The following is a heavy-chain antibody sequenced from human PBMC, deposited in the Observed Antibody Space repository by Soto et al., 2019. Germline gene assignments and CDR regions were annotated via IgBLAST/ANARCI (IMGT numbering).Heavy chain of an antibody. CDR2: IYYSGTT. V-gene: IGHV4-28*01. CDR3: ARREIQGPIDY. D-gene: IGHD1-26*01. CDR1: GYSISSSNW. J-gene: IGHJ4*02. Sequence: QVQLQESGPGLVKPSDTLSLTCAVSGYSISSSNWWGWIRQPPGKGLEWIGYIYYSGTTYYNPSLKRRVTISVDTSKNHFSLKLTSVTAVDPAVYYCARREIQGPIDYWGQGTLVTVSS.